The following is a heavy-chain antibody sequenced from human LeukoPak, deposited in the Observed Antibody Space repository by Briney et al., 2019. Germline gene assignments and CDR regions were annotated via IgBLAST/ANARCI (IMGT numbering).Heavy chain of an antibody. CDR2: IIPIFGTA. CDR1: GGTFSSYA. V-gene: IGHV1-69*13. CDR3: ARGRYESIAAAVNYFDY. J-gene: IGHJ4*02. Sequence: SVTVSCTASGGTFSSYAISWVRQAPGQGLEWMGGIIPIFGTANYAQKFQGRVTITADESTSTAYRELSSLRSEDTAVYYCARGRYESIAAAVNYFDYWGQGTLVTVSS. D-gene: IGHD6-13*01.